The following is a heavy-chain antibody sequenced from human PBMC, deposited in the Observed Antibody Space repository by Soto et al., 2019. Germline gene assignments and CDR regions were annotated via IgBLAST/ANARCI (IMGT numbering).Heavy chain of an antibody. J-gene: IGHJ4*02. Sequence: QVQLVESGGGVVQPGRSLRLSCAASGFTFSSYAMHWVRQAPGKGLEWGSVISYDGSNEYYADSVKGRFTISRDNSKNTLYLQMNSLRAEDTAVYYCARVHHDYGVWDFDYWGQGTLVTVSS. CDR2: ISYDGSNE. CDR1: GFTFSSYA. CDR3: ARVHHDYGVWDFDY. V-gene: IGHV3-30-3*01. D-gene: IGHD4-17*01.